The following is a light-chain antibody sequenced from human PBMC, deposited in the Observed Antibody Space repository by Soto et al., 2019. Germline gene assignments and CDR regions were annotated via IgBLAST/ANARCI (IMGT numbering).Light chain of an antibody. J-gene: IGKJ1*01. Sequence: EIVLTQSPGTLSLSPGERATLSCMASQSVSNNYLAWYQQKPGQAPRLLIYGASNRATGIPDRFSGSGSGTEFTLTITSLQSEDFALYYCQQYHNLWTFGQGTKVDI. CDR2: GAS. CDR3: QQYHNLWT. CDR1: QSVSNNY. V-gene: IGKV3-20*01.